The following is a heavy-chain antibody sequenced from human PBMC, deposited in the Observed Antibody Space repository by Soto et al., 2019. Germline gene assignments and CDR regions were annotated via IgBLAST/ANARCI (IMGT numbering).Heavy chain of an antibody. Sequence: QVQLVQSGTEVKKPGSSVKVSCKASGGTFSSYAISWVRQAPGQGLEWMGGIIPIFGTTNYAQRFQGRVSITADESRSTTYMELSSLRSEDTAVYYCAGSYKYGSGTFDAFDIWGQGTLVTVSS. D-gene: IGHD3-10*01. CDR2: IIPIFGTT. V-gene: IGHV1-69*01. J-gene: IGHJ3*02. CDR3: AGSYKYGSGTFDAFDI. CDR1: GGTFSSYA.